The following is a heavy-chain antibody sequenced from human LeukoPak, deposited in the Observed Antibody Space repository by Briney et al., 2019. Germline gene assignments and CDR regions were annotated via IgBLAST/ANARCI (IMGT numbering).Heavy chain of an antibody. Sequence: GGSLRLSCAASGFTFSSYEMNWVRQAPGKGLEWVSYISSSGSTIYYADSVKGRFTISRDNAKNSLYLQMNSLRAEDTAVYYCARDGYQIHHPHYYFDYWGQGALVTVSS. D-gene: IGHD5-12*01. CDR2: ISSSGSTI. J-gene: IGHJ4*02. CDR3: ARDGYQIHHPHYYFDY. CDR1: GFTFSSYE. V-gene: IGHV3-48*03.